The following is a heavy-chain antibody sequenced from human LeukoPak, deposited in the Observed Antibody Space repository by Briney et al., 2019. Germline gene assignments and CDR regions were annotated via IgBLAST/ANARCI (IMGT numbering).Heavy chain of an antibody. J-gene: IGHJ4*02. Sequence: GGSLRLSCAASGFTFSSSAMSWVRQAPGKGLEWVSAISNNGGYTYYADSVQGRFTISRDNSKSTLCLQMNSLRAEDTAVYYCARDPGWGALDYWGQGALVIVSS. CDR2: ISNNGGYT. CDR1: GFTFSSSA. CDR3: ARDPGWGALDY. D-gene: IGHD3-16*01. V-gene: IGHV3-23*01.